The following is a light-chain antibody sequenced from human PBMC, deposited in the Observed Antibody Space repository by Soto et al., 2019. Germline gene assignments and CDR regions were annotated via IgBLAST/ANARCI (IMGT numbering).Light chain of an antibody. CDR1: QSFSSTF. Sequence: PGDRATLSCRASQSFSSTFFAWYQQKPGQAPRLLIYGASSRATGIPDRFSGSGSGTDFTLTISRLEPEDFAVYYCQQYASSVTFGQGTKLEI. J-gene: IGKJ1*01. V-gene: IGKV3-20*01. CDR3: QQYASSVT. CDR2: GAS.